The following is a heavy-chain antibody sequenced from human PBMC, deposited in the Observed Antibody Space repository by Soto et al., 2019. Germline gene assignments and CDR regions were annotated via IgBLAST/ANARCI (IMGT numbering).Heavy chain of an antibody. J-gene: IGHJ4*02. Sequence: QVQLQESGPGLVKPSGTLSLTCGVSRGSVSSNNWWTWVRQPPGKGLEWIGEIYQTGTSNYNPSLQSRVTISLDKFNNHFSLKLNSVTAADTAVYYCARRIALSGTAGAPGDWGQGTLVIVSS. CDR2: IYQTGTS. V-gene: IGHV4-4*02. CDR3: ARRIALSGTAGAPGD. CDR1: RGSVSSNNW. D-gene: IGHD6-19*01.